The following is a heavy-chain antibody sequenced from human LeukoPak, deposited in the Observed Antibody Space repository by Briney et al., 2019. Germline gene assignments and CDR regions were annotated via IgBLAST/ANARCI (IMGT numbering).Heavy chain of an antibody. D-gene: IGHD2-15*01. V-gene: IGHV3-21*01. CDR3: ARDQTPFY. CDR1: GFTFSSYS. CDR2: ISRSSSYI. Sequence: PGGSLRLSCAASGFTFSSYSMSWVRQAPGKGLEWVSSISRSSSYIYYADSVKGRFTISRDNAKSSMWLQMNSLRDEDTAVYYCARDQTPFYWGQGSLVTVSS. J-gene: IGHJ4*02.